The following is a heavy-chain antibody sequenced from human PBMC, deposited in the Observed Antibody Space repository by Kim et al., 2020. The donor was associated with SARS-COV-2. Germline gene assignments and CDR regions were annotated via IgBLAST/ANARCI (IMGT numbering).Heavy chain of an antibody. CDR3: ARDYGGNSGSEGGDYYYGMDV. D-gene: IGHD4-17*01. J-gene: IGHJ6*02. V-gene: IGHV3-21*01. CDR2: ISSSSSYI. CDR1: GFTFSSYS. Sequence: GGSLRLSCAASGFTFSSYSMNWVRQAPGKGLEWVSSISSSSSYIYYADSVKGRFTISRDNAKNSLYLQMNSLRAEDTAVYYCARDYGGNSGSEGGDYYYGMDVWGQGNTVTVSS.